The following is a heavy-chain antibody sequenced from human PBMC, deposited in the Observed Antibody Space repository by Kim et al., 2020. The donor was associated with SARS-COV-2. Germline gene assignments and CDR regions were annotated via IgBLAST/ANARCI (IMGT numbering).Heavy chain of an antibody. CDR3: AIGYTASWLEYYLDF. V-gene: IGHV1-3*01. CDR2: INPDRGKT. CDR1: GYTFTYQA. D-gene: IGHD2-2*01. Sequence: ASVKVSCKASGYTFTYQAIHWVRQAPGQGLQWMGWINPDRGKTEYSQNFQDRVTISRDTSADTAYVELSRLGSEDTAVYYCAIGYTASWLEYYLDFWGQG. J-gene: IGHJ4*02.